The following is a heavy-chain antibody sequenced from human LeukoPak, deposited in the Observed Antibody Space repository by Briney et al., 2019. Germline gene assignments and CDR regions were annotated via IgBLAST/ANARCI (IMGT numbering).Heavy chain of an antibody. Sequence: QPGGSLRLSCAASGFTFSSYWMHWVRQAPGKGLVWVSRTNGDGSSTSCAASVKGRFTIARDNAKNTLYLQMNSLRAEDTAVYYCARDRYYYGSGSYLNNWFDPWGQGTLVTVSS. J-gene: IGHJ5*02. CDR1: GFTFSSYW. CDR2: TNGDGSST. D-gene: IGHD3-10*01. CDR3: ARDRYYYGSGSYLNNWFDP. V-gene: IGHV3-74*01.